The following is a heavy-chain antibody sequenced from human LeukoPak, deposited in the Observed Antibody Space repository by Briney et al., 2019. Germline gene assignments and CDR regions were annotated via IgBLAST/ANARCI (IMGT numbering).Heavy chain of an antibody. Sequence: GGSLRLSCAASGFTFSSYWMHWVRQAPGKGLVWVSRINSDGSSTSYADSVKGRFTISRDNAKNTLYLQMNSLRAEDTAVYYCARDRGDRHDYGDYPAYYFDYWGQGTLVIVSS. D-gene: IGHD4-17*01. CDR2: INSDGSST. CDR3: ARDRGDRHDYGDYPAYYFDY. J-gene: IGHJ4*02. CDR1: GFTFSSYW. V-gene: IGHV3-74*01.